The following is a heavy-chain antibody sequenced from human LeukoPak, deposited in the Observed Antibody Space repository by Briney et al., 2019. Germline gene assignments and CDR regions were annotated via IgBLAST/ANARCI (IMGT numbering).Heavy chain of an antibody. Sequence: GGSLRLSCAVSGFTFSGFWMSWSRQAPGKGLEWVASINSDGSEGYYADVVKGRFTISRDNAENSLYLQINSLRAEDTAVYYCAREVIVGATFSPAREYYFDYWGQGTLVTVSS. CDR3: AREVIVGATFSPAREYYFDY. J-gene: IGHJ4*02. V-gene: IGHV3-7*03. D-gene: IGHD1-26*01. CDR1: GFTFSGFW. CDR2: INSDGSEG.